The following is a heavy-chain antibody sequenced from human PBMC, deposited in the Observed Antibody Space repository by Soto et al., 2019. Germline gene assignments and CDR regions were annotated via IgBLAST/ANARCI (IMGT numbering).Heavy chain of an antibody. CDR2: TIPMFGTT. V-gene: IGHV1-69*12. D-gene: IGHD3-22*01. CDR3: TRCGIRYHSIGFYLGIDGMDV. Sequence: QVQLVQSGAEVKKPESSVRVSCKASGGTFNNYAITWVRQTPGQGLEWMGGTIPMFGTTNYAEKFQGRVTITADESTTTAYMELSSLRSEDTAVYYCTRCGIRYHSIGFYLGIDGMDVWGQGNTVIVSS. J-gene: IGHJ6*02. CDR1: GGTFNNYA.